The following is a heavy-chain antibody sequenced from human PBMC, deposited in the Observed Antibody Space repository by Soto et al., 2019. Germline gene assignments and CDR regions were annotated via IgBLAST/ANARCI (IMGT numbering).Heavy chain of an antibody. CDR3: AHRPPETQQLVDDYWFDP. V-gene: IGHV2-5*02. D-gene: IGHD6-13*01. CDR2: IYWDEDK. Sequence: QITLKESGPTLVKPTQTLTLTCTFSGFSLSTSGVGVGWIRQPPGKALEWLALIYWDEDKRYSPSLKSRHTITKDXXKXQXXLTITHMDPLDTATSYCAHRPPETQQLVDDYWFDPWGQGTLVTVSS. J-gene: IGHJ5*02. CDR1: GFSLSTSGVG.